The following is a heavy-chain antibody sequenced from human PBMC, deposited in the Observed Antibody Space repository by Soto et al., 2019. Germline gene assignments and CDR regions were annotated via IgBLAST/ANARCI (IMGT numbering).Heavy chain of an antibody. CDR1: GYSFTSYW. V-gene: IGHV5-51*01. CDR2: IYPGDSDT. D-gene: IGHD6-6*01. CDR3: ARLLGGIAARNGMDV. J-gene: IGHJ6*02. Sequence: PGESLKISCKGSGYSFTSYWIGWVLQMPGKGLEWMGIIYPGDSDTRYSPSFQGQVTISADKSISTAYLQWSSLKASDTAMYYCARLLGGIAARNGMDVWGQGTTVTVSS.